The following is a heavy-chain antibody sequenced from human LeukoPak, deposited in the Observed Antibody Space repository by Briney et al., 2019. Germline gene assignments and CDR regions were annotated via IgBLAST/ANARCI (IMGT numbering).Heavy chain of an antibody. CDR3: AREWVFSSGSYLSVSLDY. V-gene: IGHV1-18*01. J-gene: IGHJ4*02. Sequence: GASVKVSCKASGYTFTSYGISWVRQAPGQGLEWMGWISAYNGNTNYAQKLQGRVTMTTDTSTSTAYMELRSLRSDDTAVYYCAREWVFSSGSYLSVSLDYWGQGTLVTVFS. CDR2: ISAYNGNT. D-gene: IGHD1-26*01. CDR1: GYTFTSYG.